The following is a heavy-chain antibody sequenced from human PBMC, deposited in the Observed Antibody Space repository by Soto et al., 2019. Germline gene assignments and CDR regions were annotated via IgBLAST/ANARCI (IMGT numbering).Heavy chain of an antibody. J-gene: IGHJ4*02. D-gene: IGHD5-18*01. CDR3: AREVDTAMVKGFDY. CDR1: GFTFSSYA. Sequence: SLRLSCAASGFTFSSYAMHWVRQAPGKGLEWVAVISYDGSNKYYADSVKGRFTISRDNSKNTLYLQMNSLRAEDTAVYYCAREVDTAMVKGFDYWGQGTLVTVSS. CDR2: ISYDGSNK. V-gene: IGHV3-30-3*01.